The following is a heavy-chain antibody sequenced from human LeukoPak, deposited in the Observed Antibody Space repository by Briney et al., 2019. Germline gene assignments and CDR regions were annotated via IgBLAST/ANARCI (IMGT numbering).Heavy chain of an antibody. CDR2: ISAYNGNT. D-gene: IGHD2-15*01. CDR3: ARLGYCSGGSCKKEYYYYYGMDV. CDR1: GYTFTSYG. J-gene: IGHJ6*02. V-gene: IGHV1-18*01. Sequence: PGATVKVSCKASGYTFTSYGISWVRQAPGQGLEWMGWISAYNGNTNYAQKLQGRVTMTTDTSTRTAYMELRSLRSDDTAVYYCARLGYCSGGSCKKEYYYYYGMDVWGQGTTVTVSS.